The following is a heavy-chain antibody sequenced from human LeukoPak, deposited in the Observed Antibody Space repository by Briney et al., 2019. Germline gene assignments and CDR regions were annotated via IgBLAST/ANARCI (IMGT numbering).Heavy chain of an antibody. Sequence: SQTLSLTCTVSGGSISSGGYYWSWIRQPPGKGLEWIGYIYDSGNTYYNASLRGRVSISVDTSKNQLSLKLSSVTAADTAVYYCARDQGYYFDYWGQGTLVTVSS. CDR3: ARDQGYYFDY. J-gene: IGHJ4*02. CDR1: GGSISSGGYY. V-gene: IGHV4-30-4*08. CDR2: IYDSGNT.